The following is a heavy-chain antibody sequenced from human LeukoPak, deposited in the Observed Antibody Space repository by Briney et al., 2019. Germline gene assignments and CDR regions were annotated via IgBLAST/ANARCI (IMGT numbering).Heavy chain of an antibody. Sequence: PGGSLRLSCAASGFTFDDYGMSWVRQVPGKGLEWVSGINWNGGSTGYAESVKGRFTVPRDNAKNSLYLQMNSLRAEDTAFYYCATGNDYSNHRGHFLYWGQGTLVIVSS. D-gene: IGHD4-11*01. V-gene: IGHV3-20*04. CDR1: GFTFDDYG. CDR3: ATGNDYSNHRGHFLY. J-gene: IGHJ4*02. CDR2: INWNGGST.